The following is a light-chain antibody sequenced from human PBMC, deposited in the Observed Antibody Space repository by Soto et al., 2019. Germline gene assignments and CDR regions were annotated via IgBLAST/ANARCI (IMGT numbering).Light chain of an antibody. Sequence: QSVLAQPASVSGSPGQSITISCTGASSDVGNCNCVFWYQQHPGKAPKLMIYEVSNRPSGASDRFSGSKAGNTASLTISGLQAEDEADYYCSSFTTISTSVFGGGTKVIVL. V-gene: IGLV2-14*01. CDR3: SSFTTISTSV. CDR1: SSDVGNCNC. J-gene: IGLJ3*02. CDR2: EVS.